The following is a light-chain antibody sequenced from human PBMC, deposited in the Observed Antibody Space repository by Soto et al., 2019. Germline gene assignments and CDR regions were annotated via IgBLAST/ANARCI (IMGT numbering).Light chain of an antibody. Sequence: EIVMTQSPATLSVSPGERATLSYRASQSIGSNLAWYQQKPGQAPRLLIYAASIRATDFPARFSGSGSGTEFTLTISGLQSDDFAVYFGQQYNNWPPWTFGHGTKVEIK. J-gene: IGKJ1*01. CDR1: QSIGSN. CDR3: QQYNNWPPWT. V-gene: IGKV3-15*01. CDR2: AAS.